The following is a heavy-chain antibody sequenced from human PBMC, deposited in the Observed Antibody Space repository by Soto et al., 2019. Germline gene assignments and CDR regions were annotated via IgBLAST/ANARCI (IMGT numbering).Heavy chain of an antibody. CDR3: ARERSDGYKFEY. CDR2: IYYSGIT. J-gene: IGHJ4*02. CDR1: GGSISGYY. D-gene: IGHD5-12*01. Sequence: SETLSLTCTVSGGSISGYYWSWIRQPPGKGLEWIGYIYYSGITNYKPSLKSRVTFSVDTSMNQFSLKLNSVTAADTAVYYCARERSDGYKFEYWGQGTLVTVSS. V-gene: IGHV4-59*12.